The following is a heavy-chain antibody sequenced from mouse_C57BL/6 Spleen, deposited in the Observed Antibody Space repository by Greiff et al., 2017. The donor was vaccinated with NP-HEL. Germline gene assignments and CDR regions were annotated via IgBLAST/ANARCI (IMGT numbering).Heavy chain of an antibody. CDR1: GYSITSGYY. Sequence: ESGPGLVKPSQSLSLTCSVTGYSITSGYYWNWIRQFPGNKLEWMGYISYDGSNNYNPSLKNRISITRDTSKNQFFLKLNSVTTEDTATYYCARAGYYYGSSPWYFDVWGTGTTVTVSS. V-gene: IGHV3-6*01. J-gene: IGHJ1*03. CDR2: ISYDGSN. CDR3: ARAGYYYGSSPWYFDV. D-gene: IGHD1-1*01.